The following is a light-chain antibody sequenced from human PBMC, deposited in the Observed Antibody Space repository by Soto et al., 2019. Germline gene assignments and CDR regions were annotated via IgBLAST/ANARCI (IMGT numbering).Light chain of an antibody. CDR3: CSYAGSSTL. V-gene: IGLV2-11*01. J-gene: IGLJ2*01. CDR2: DVS. CDR1: SSDVGGYNF. Sequence: QSVLTQPRSVSGSPGQSVTTSCTGTSSDVGGYNFVSWYQQYPGKVPKLIIYDVSQRPSGVPDRFSASKSDNTASLTISGLQAEDEADYYCCSYAGSSTLFGGGTKVTVL.